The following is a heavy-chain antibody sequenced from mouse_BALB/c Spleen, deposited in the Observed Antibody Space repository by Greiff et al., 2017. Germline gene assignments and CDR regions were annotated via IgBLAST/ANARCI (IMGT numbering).Heavy chain of an antibody. CDR1: GFDFSRYW. D-gene: IGHD2-4*01. Sequence: EVQRVESGGGLVQPGGSLNLSCAASGFDFSRYWMSWARQAPGKGQEWIGEINPGSSTINYTPSLKDKFIISRDNAKKTLYLQMSKVRSEETALYYCARRGDYDYWGQGTTLTVSS. CDR2: INPGSSTI. J-gene: IGHJ2*01. CDR3: ARRGDYDY. V-gene: IGHV4-2*02.